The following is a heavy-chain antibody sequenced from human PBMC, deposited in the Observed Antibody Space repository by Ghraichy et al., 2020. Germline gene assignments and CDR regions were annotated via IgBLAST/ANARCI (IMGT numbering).Heavy chain of an antibody. CDR1: GFTFSDYA. J-gene: IGHJ4*02. V-gene: IGHV3-23*01. Sequence: GGSLRLSCAASGFTFSDYAMAWVRQAPGKGLEWVSSISGPGGSTFYADSVKGRFAVARDNSKNTVYLQMNSLRVEDRAVYYCTKGPPVWGGNRMGLDYWGRGTLVTVSS. CDR3: TKGPPVWGGNRMGLDY. CDR2: ISGPGGST. D-gene: IGHD3-16*01.